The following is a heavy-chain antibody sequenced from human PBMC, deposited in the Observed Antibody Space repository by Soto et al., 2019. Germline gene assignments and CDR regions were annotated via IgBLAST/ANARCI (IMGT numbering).Heavy chain of an antibody. J-gene: IGHJ4*02. V-gene: IGHV3-30-3*01. CDR3: ARDKTYVPVGSFGVYFDY. CDR2: ISYDGSNK. CDR1: GFTFSSYA. Sequence: QVQLVESGGGVVQPGRSLRLSCAASGFTFSSYAMHWVRQAPGKGLEWVAVISYDGSNKYYADSVKGRFTISRDNSKNTLYLQMNSLRAEDTAVYYCARDKTYVPVGSFGVYFDYWGQGTLVTVSS. D-gene: IGHD3-10*01.